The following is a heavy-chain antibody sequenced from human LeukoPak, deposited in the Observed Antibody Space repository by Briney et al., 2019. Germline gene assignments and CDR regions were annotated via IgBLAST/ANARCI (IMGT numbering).Heavy chain of an antibody. Sequence: SETLSLTCAVYGGSFGGYYWSWIRQPPGKGLEWIGEINHSGSTNYNPSLKSRVTISVDTSKNQFSLKLSSVTAADTAVYYCARKRATLFDYWGQGTLVTVSS. V-gene: IGHV4-34*01. D-gene: IGHD5-24*01. CDR3: ARKRATLFDY. CDR2: INHSGST. J-gene: IGHJ4*02. CDR1: GGSFGGYY.